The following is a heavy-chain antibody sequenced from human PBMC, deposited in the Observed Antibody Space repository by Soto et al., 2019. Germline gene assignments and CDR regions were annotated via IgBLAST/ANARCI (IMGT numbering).Heavy chain of an antibody. CDR2: FYDSWTT. V-gene: IGHV4-59*01. D-gene: IGHD5-12*01. J-gene: IGHJ3*01. CDR1: GDSMKNYY. CDR3: ASSHYPAYDYQVFDF. Sequence: QVQLQESGPGLVKPSETLALTCAVSGDSMKNYYWSWIRQPPGKGLDWIGYFYDSWTTNSNPSLPSRVTISVDTSKNQFSLRLTSVTAADTAVYYCASSHYPAYDYQVFDFWGRGTMVTVSS.